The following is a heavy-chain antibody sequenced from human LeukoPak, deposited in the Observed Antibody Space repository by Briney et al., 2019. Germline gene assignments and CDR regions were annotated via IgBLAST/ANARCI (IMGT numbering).Heavy chain of an antibody. CDR3: ARGQYSYGYGYNWFDP. Sequence: SVKVSFKASGGTYINYAISWVRQAPGQGLEWMGGIIPIFGTANYAQKFQGRVTITADESTSTAYMELSILRSEDTAVYYCARGQYSYGYGYNWFDPWGQGTLVTVSS. CDR2: IIPIFGTA. V-gene: IGHV1-69*01. J-gene: IGHJ5*02. CDR1: GGTYINYA. D-gene: IGHD5-18*01.